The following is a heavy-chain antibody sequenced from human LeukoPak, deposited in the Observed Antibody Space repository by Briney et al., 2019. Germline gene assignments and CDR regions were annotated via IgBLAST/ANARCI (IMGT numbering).Heavy chain of an antibody. CDR3: AELGITMIGGV. CDR2: ISSSGSTI. CDR1: GFTFSSYE. D-gene: IGHD3-10*02. Sequence: PGGSLRLSCAAYGFTFSSYEMTWVRQAPGKGLEWVSYISSSGSTIYYADSVKGRFTISRDNAKNSLYLQMNSLRAEDTAVYYCAELGITMIGGVWGKGTTVTISS. V-gene: IGHV3-48*03. J-gene: IGHJ6*04.